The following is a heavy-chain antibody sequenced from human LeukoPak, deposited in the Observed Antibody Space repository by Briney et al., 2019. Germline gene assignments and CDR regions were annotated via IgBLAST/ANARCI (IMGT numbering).Heavy chain of an antibody. D-gene: IGHD3-22*01. V-gene: IGHV3-33*01. J-gene: IGHJ4*02. CDR2: IWYDGSNK. Sequence: GGSLRLSCAASGFTFSSYGMPWVRQAPGKGLEWVAVIWYDGSNKYYADSVKGRFTISRDNSKNTLYLQMNSLGAEDTAVYYCAVDSSGYSRYDYWGQGTLVTVSS. CDR1: GFTFSSYG. CDR3: AVDSSGYSRYDY.